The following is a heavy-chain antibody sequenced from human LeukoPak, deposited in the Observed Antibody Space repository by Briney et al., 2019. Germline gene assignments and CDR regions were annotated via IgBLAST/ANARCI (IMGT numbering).Heavy chain of an antibody. CDR3: ARGRGFLEWLSKGFDY. V-gene: IGHV4-59*12. J-gene: IGHJ4*02. D-gene: IGHD3-3*01. CDR2: IYYSGST. CDR1: GGSISSYY. Sequence: SETLSLTCTVSGGSISSYYWSWIRQPPGKGLEWIGYIYYSGSTNYNPSLKSRVTISVDTSKNQFSLKLSSVTAADTAVYYCARGRGFLEWLSKGFDYWGQGTLVTVSS.